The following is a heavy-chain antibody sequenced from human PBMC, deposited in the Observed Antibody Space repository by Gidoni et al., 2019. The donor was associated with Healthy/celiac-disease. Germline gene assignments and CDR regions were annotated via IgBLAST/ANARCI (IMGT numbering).Heavy chain of an antibody. CDR1: GFTFRSYA. J-gene: IGHJ4*02. V-gene: IGHV3-23*01. CDR3: AKDSGYDSSGYLGY. D-gene: IGHD3-22*01. Sequence: EVQLLESGGGLVQPGGSLRLSCAASGFTFRSYAMSWVRQAPGKGLEWVSAISGSGGSTYYADSVKGRFTISRDNSKNTLYLQMNSLRAEDTAVYYCAKDSGYDSSGYLGYWGQGTLVTVSS. CDR2: ISGSGGST.